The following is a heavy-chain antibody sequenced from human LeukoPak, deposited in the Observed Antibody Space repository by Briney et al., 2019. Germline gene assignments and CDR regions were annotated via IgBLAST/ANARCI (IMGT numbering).Heavy chain of an antibody. D-gene: IGHD1-1*01. CDR1: GFTFTSYS. CDR2: ISGSGGST. J-gene: IGHJ4*02. V-gene: IGHV3-23*01. CDR3: ARRPGLERYHFDY. Sequence: GGSLRLSCAAAGFTFTSYSISWVRQAPGKGLRWVSTISGSGGSTYYGDSVKGRFTISRDNSKNTLYLQMNSLRAEDTAVYYCARRPGLERYHFDYWGQGTLVTVSS.